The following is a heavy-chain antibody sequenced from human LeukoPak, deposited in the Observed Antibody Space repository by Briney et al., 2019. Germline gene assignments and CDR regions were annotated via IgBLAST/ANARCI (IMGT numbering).Heavy chain of an antibody. V-gene: IGHV3-30*02. CDR1: GFTFSSYG. CDR3: AKGPRRDFDSRNYFDY. D-gene: IGHD3-9*01. CDR2: TRYDGSNK. J-gene: IGHJ4*02. Sequence: TGGSLRLSCAASGFTFSSYGMHWVRQVPGQGLEWVSFTRYDGSNKHYADSVKGRFTISRDNSKNTLYLQMNSLRVEDTAVYYCAKGPRRDFDSRNYFDYWGQGTLVTVSS.